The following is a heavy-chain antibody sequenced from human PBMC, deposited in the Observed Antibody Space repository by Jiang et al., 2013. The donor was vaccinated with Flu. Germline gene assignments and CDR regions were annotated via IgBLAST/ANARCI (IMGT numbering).Heavy chain of an antibody. CDR3: ARSSWGYSYGPFEY. CDR1: GYTFTSFY. CDR2: INPRDSGA. D-gene: IGHD5-18*01. J-gene: IGHJ4*02. Sequence: PGPSVRSSCKASGYTFTSFYMHWVRQAPGQRPEWMGVINPRDSGATYAQKFQGRLTMTRDTSISTAYMELSSLRSDDTAVYYCARSSWGYSYGPFEYWGQGTLVTVSS. V-gene: IGHV1-46*01.